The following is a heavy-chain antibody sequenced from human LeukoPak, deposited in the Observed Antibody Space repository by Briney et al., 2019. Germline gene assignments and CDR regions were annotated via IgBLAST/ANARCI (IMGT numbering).Heavy chain of an antibody. CDR1: GFTFSSYA. CDR3: TLTTVITNYFDY. V-gene: IGHV3-64*01. Sequence: QPGGSLRLSCAASGFTFSSYAMSWLRQAPGKGLEYDSGIRSKGGSTYYVNSVKVRFTMSRRNSKTTLSLKLGSRRAEDMVLFFCTLTTVITNYFDYWGQGTLFTVSS. D-gene: IGHD4-11*01. J-gene: IGHJ4*02. CDR2: IRSKGGST.